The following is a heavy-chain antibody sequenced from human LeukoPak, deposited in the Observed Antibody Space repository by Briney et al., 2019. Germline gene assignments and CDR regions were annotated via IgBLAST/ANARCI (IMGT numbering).Heavy chain of an antibody. CDR3: ARPTGGGRDFDY. CDR1: GFTFSRYA. V-gene: IGHV3-23*01. D-gene: IGHD3-16*01. CDR2: ISGSGGST. Sequence: GGSLRLSCAASGFTFSRYAMSWVRQAPGKGLESVSVISGSGGSTYYADSVKGRFTISRDNPKNTLYLQMNSLRAEDTAVYYCARPTGGGRDFDYWGQGTLVTVSS. J-gene: IGHJ4*02.